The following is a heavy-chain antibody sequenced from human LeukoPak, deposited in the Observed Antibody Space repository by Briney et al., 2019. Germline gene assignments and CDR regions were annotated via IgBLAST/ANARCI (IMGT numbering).Heavy chain of an antibody. D-gene: IGHD3-10*01. CDR2: IYSGGST. CDR3: ARGKFGSGSYDF. V-gene: IGHV3-53*01. CDR1: EFTVNNYY. Sequence: GGSLRLSCAASEFTVNNYYMSWVRQAPGKGLGWVSVIYSGGSTNYADSVKGRFTISRDNSKNTLYLQMNSLRAEDTAVYYCARGKFGSGSYDFWGQGTLVTVSS. J-gene: IGHJ4*02.